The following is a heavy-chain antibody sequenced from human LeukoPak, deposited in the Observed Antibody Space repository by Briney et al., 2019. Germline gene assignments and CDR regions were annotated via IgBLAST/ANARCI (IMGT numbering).Heavy chain of an antibody. CDR1: GYTFTGYY. CDR3: ARDLSVVPAAIPGDY. CDR2: INPNSGGT. Sequence: ASVTVSYMASGYTFTGYYMQWVRQAPGQGSQGMGWINPNSGGTNYAQKFQGRVTMTRDTSISTAYMELSRLRSDDTALYYCARDLSVVPAAIPGDYWGEGTLVTVSS. J-gene: IGHJ4*02. V-gene: IGHV1-2*02. D-gene: IGHD2-2*02.